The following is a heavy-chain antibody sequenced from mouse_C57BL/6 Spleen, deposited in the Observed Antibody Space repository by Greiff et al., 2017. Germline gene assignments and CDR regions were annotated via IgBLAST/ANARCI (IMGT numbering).Heavy chain of an antibody. J-gene: IGHJ3*01. D-gene: IGHD2-2*01. CDR1: GYTFTSYW. CDR2: IDPSGSYT. V-gene: IGHV1-50*01. Sequence: QVQLQQPGAELVKPGASVKLSCKASGYTFTSYWMQWVKQRPGQGLEWIGEIDPSGSYTNYNQKFKGKATLTVDTSSSTAYMQLSSLTSEDSAVYYYARWRYVYDVGFAYWGQGTLVTVSA. CDR3: ARWRYVYDVGFAY.